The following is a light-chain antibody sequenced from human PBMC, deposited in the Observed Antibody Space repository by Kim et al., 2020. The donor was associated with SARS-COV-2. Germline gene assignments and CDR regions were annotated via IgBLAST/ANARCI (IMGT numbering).Light chain of an antibody. Sequence: QSALTQPPSASGSPGQSVTISCTGTSSDVGGYNYVSWYQQHPGKAPKLMIYEVSKRPSGVPDRFSGSKSGNTASLTVSGLQAEDEADYYCSSYAGSNSWVLGGGTQMTVL. V-gene: IGLV2-8*01. J-gene: IGLJ3*02. CDR2: EVS. CDR3: SSYAGSNSWV. CDR1: SSDVGGYNY.